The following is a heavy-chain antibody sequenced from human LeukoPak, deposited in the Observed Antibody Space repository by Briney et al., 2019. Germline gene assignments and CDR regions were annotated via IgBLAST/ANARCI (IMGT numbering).Heavy chain of an antibody. J-gene: IGHJ5*02. Sequence: SETLPLTCTVSGGSISSSSYYWGWIRQPPGKGLEWIGSIYYSGSTYYNPSLKSRVTISVDTSKNQFSLKLSSVTAADTAVYYCARHDYGDYIYNWFDPWGQGTLVTVSS. V-gene: IGHV4-39*01. CDR1: GGSISSSSYY. CDR2: IYYSGST. D-gene: IGHD4-17*01. CDR3: ARHDYGDYIYNWFDP.